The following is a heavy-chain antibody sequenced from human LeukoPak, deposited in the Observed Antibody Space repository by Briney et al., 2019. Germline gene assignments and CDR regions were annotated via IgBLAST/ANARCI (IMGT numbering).Heavy chain of an antibody. CDR2: INPSGGST. V-gene: IGHV1-46*01. D-gene: IGHD2-21*02. J-gene: IGHJ6*02. CDR3: ARAGAYCGGDCYSMDV. Sequence: ASLKVSCKASGYTFTSYYMHWVRQAPGQGLEWMGIINPSGGSTSYAQKFQGRVTMTRDTSTSTVYMELSSLRSEDTAVYYCARAGAYCGGDCYSMDVWGQGTTVTVSS. CDR1: GYTFTSYY.